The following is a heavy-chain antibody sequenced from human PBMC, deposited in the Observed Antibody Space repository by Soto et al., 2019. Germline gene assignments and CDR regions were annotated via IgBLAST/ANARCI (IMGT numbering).Heavy chain of an antibody. CDR2: ITPIYPTT. CDR1: GGTFYTYT. CDR3: ARIPRYSFPTSDDLDS. V-gene: IGHV1-69*15. D-gene: IGHD5-18*01. Sequence: QVQLVQSGAEVRKPGSSVQVSCKASGGTFYTYTFSWVRQAPGQGLEWMGSITPIYPTTNYAEKSQGRLTVTADCSTNTAYMELNSLTSEDTAVYYCARIPRYSFPTSDDLDSWGQGTLVTVSS. J-gene: IGHJ4*02.